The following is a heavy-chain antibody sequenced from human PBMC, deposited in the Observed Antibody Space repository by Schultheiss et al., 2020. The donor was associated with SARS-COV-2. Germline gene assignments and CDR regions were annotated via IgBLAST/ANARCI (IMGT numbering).Heavy chain of an antibody. D-gene: IGHD3-16*01. J-gene: IGHJ1*01. Sequence: GESLKISCAASGFTFSSYGMHWVRQAPGKGLEWVAVISYDGSNKYYADSVKGRFTISRDNAKNSLYLQMNSLRAEDTAVYYCARYWGNAGGYFQHWGQGTLVTGSS. CDR3: ARYWGNAGGYFQH. V-gene: IGHV3-30*03. CDR1: GFTFSSYG. CDR2: ISYDGSNK.